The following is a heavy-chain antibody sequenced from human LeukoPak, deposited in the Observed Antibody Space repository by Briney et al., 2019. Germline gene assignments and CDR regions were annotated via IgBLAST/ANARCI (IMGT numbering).Heavy chain of an antibody. CDR3: ATEVGTPAIRSAFDI. V-gene: IGHV3-7*01. Sequence: GGSLRLSCAASGFTFSSYWMSWVRQAPGKGLEWVANIKQDGSEINYVASVEGRFTVSRDNAKNSLFLQMNGLRAEDTAVYYCATEVGTPAIRSAFDIWGQGTMVTVSS. D-gene: IGHD2-2*01. J-gene: IGHJ3*02. CDR2: IKQDGSEI. CDR1: GFTFSSYW.